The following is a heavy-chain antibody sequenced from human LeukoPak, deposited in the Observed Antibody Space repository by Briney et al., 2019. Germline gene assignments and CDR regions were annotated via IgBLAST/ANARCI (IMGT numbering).Heavy chain of an antibody. CDR1: GFTFSSYS. Sequence: GGSLRLSCAASGFTFSSYSMNWVRQAPGKGLEWVSYISSSGTTIYYADSVKGRFTISRDNAKNSLYLQMNSLRAEDTAVYYCARDHKQWLVRDAFDIWGQGTMVTVSS. CDR2: ISSSGTTI. D-gene: IGHD6-19*01. CDR3: ARDHKQWLVRDAFDI. V-gene: IGHV3-48*04. J-gene: IGHJ3*02.